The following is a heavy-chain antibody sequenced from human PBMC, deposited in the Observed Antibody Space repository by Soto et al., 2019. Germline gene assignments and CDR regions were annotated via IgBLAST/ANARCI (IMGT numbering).Heavy chain of an antibody. D-gene: IGHD2-15*01. CDR1: GYSVSSRDYY. Sequence: SETLSLTCSVSGYSVSSRDYYWDWLRQPPGKGLEWIGSMLYSGLTYYNPSLKSRVTLSVDTSKNQFSVRLNSVTASDTAVYYCAPLSVSLSGPYGIHVWGQGTTVTVS. J-gene: IGHJ6*02. CDR2: MLYSGLT. CDR3: APLSVSLSGPYGIHV. V-gene: IGHV4-39*01.